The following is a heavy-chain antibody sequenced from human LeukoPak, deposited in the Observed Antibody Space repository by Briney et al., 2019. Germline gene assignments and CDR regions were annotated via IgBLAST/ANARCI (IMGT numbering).Heavy chain of an antibody. V-gene: IGHV4-59*11. Sequence: SETLSLTCTVSGGSISGHFWSWIRQPPGKGLEWIGFVSYSGDTNYSPSFNGRVTISLDTSKSQFSLNLNSVTAADTAVYFCARGGASSRYFGYWGQGTLVPVSS. CDR2: VSYSGDT. CDR3: ARGGASSRYFGY. D-gene: IGHD1-26*01. CDR1: GGSISGHF. J-gene: IGHJ4*02.